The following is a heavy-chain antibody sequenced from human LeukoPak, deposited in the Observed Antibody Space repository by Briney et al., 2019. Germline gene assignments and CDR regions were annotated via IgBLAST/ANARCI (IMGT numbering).Heavy chain of an antibody. D-gene: IGHD6-13*01. CDR2: IRSTGGGT. CDR3: AKELAAVGVPSFDS. Sequence: GGSLRLSCAASEFTFSSYAMSWVRQTPGKGLEWVSGIRSTGGGTYHADSVKGRFTISRDNSKNTLYLQMNSLGAEDTAVYYCAKELAAVGVPSFDSWGQGTLVTVSS. J-gene: IGHJ4*02. V-gene: IGHV3-23*01. CDR1: EFTFSSYA.